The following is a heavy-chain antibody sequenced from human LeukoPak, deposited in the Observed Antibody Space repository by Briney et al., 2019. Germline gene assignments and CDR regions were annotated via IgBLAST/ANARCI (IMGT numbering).Heavy chain of an antibody. V-gene: IGHV3-74*01. CDR2: VNDGGSSS. CDR3: ARVRVGGNRAFDI. J-gene: IGHJ3*02. Sequence: GGSLRLSCAASGFTFSNYWMHWVRQAPGKGLVWVSPVNDGGSSSNYADFVKGRFTVSRDNAKNTLYLQMNNLGAEDTAVYYCARVRVGGNRAFDIWGQGTMVAVSS. D-gene: IGHD4-23*01. CDR1: GFTFSNYW.